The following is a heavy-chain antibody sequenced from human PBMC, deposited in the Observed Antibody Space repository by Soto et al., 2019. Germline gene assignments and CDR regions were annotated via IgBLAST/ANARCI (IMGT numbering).Heavy chain of an antibody. D-gene: IGHD6-19*01. CDR2: IDPSDSYN. CDR3: ARCPPTGGGWDTWYFDL. CDR1: GYRFTSFW. Sequence: EVQLVQSGAEVKKPGESLRISCKGSGYRFTSFWITWVRQMPGKGLEWMGRIDPSDSYNNYSPSSQGHVTISADKSISTAYLQWSSLKASDTAIYYCARCPPTGGGWDTWYFDLWGRGTLVTVSS. J-gene: IGHJ2*01. V-gene: IGHV5-10-1*03.